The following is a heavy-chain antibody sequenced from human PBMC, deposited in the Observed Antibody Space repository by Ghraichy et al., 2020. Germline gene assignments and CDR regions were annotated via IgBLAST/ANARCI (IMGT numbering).Heavy chain of an antibody. V-gene: IGHV3-21*01. CDR2: ISSSSYI. J-gene: IGHJ6*02. D-gene: IGHD3-22*01. Sequence: LSLTCAASGFTFSSYSMNWVRQAPGKGLEWVSSISSSSYIYYADSVKGRFTISRDNAKNSLYLQMNSLRAEDTAVYYCVRGRDYYDSRGYYYYGMDVWGQGTTVTVSS. CDR1: GFTFSSYS. CDR3: VRGRDYYDSRGYYYYGMDV.